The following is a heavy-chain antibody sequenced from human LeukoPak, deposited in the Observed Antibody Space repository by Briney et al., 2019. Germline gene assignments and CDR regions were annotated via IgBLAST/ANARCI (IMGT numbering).Heavy chain of an antibody. V-gene: IGHV4-38-2*01. CDR2: IYHSGST. Sequence: SETLSLTCAVSGYSISSGYYWGWIRQPPGKGLEWIGSIYHSGSTDYNPSLKSRVTISVDTSKNQFSLKLSSVTAADTAVYYCARHGVLRFLEWFHWFDPWGQGTLVTVSS. CDR3: ARHGVLRFLEWFHWFDP. CDR1: GYSISSGYY. J-gene: IGHJ5*02. D-gene: IGHD3-3*01.